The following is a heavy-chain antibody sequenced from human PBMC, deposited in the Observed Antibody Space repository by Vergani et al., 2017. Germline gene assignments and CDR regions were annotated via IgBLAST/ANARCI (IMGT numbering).Heavy chain of an antibody. Sequence: EVQLVESGGGIVKPGGSLRLSCVASGFSFRNAWMNWVRRTPGKGLEWVGRIKSTFDRGTTDYAAAVKGRFTISRDDSKNTLFLQMNGLKTEDIGVYYCTTDHQYCGDGSCYWLKDNHCYGMDVWGQGTTVTVSS. CDR1: GFSFRNAW. CDR3: TTDHQYCGDGSCYWLKDNHCYGMDV. CDR2: IKSTFDRGTT. D-gene: IGHD2-21*01. V-gene: IGHV3-15*07. J-gene: IGHJ6*02.